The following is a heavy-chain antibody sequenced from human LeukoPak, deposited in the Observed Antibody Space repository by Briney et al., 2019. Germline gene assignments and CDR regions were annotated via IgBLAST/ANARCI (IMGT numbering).Heavy chain of an antibody. J-gene: IGHJ4*02. V-gene: IGHV3-7*03. Sequence: GGSLRLSCTASGFTFSSHWMTWVRQPPGKGLEWVANIKEDGSVKYYVDSVKGRFTISRDNTKNALYLQMNSLRADDTAVYFCARDSTWLLDYRGQGTLITVSS. CDR2: IKEDGSVK. D-gene: IGHD6-19*01. CDR3: ARDSTWLLDY. CDR1: GFTFSSHW.